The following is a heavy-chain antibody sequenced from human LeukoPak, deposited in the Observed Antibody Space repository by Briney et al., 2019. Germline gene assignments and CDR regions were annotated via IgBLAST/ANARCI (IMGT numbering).Heavy chain of an antibody. D-gene: IGHD3-22*01. CDR2: IYTGGGT. J-gene: IGHJ4*02. CDR3: TRSGYRHPYHFES. Sequence: GGSLRLSCAVSGFSVRTNFMSWVRQAPGKGLEWVSVIYTGGGTDHADSVKGRFTISRDNSKNTLSLQMNRLRADDTAIYYCTRSGYRHPYHFESWGQGTLVIVSS. CDR1: GFSVRTNF. V-gene: IGHV3-53*01.